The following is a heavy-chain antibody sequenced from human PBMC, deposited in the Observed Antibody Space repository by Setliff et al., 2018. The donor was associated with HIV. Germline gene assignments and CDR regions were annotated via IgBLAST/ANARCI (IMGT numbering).Heavy chain of an antibody. Sequence: SETLSLTCTVSGGSISSGIYYWTWIRQPAGKGLEWIGRFSVPGTTNYGPSFKSRLTIWVDTSKNQFSLKLTSVTAADTAVYYCARRKGGYGLDVWGQGTTVTVSS. J-gene: IGHJ6*02. D-gene: IGHD3-16*01. CDR1: GGSISSGIYY. V-gene: IGHV4-61*02. CDR3: ARRKGGYGLDV. CDR2: FSVPGTT.